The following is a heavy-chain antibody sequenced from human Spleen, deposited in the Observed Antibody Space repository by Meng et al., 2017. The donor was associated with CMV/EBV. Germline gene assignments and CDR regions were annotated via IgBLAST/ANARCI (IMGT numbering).Heavy chain of an antibody. Sequence: GESLKISCAASGFTVSSNYMRWVRQASGKGLEWVSVIYSCDSTYYAGSVKGRFTISRDNSKNTLYLQMNSLRTEDTAVYYCARLYYYEDAFDIWGQGTMVTVSS. CDR2: IYSCDST. CDR3: ARLYYYEDAFDI. CDR1: GFTVSSNY. V-gene: IGHV3-66*03. J-gene: IGHJ3*02. D-gene: IGHD3-22*01.